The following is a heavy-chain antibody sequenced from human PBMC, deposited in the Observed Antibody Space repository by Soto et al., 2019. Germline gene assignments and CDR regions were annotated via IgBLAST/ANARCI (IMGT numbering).Heavy chain of an antibody. Sequence: QVQLVESGGGVVQPGRSLRLSCAASGFTFSSYAMHWVRQAPGKGLEWVAVISYDGSNKYYADSVKGRFTISRDNSKNTLYLQMNSLRAEDTAVYYCAREDYGDYGDWYFDLWGLGTLVTVSS. CDR1: GFTFSSYA. D-gene: IGHD4-17*01. J-gene: IGHJ2*01. CDR3: AREDYGDYGDWYFDL. V-gene: IGHV3-30-3*01. CDR2: ISYDGSNK.